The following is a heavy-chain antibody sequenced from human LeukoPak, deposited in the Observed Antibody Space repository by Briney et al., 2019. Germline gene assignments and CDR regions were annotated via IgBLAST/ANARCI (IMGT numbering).Heavy chain of an antibody. CDR1: GGSISSSSYY. J-gene: IGHJ4*02. V-gene: IGHV4-39*07. Sequence: PSETLSLTCTVSGGSISSSSYYWGWIRQPPGKGLEWIGSIYYSGSTYYNPSLKSRVTISVDTSKNQFSLKLSSVTAADTAVYYCAEGSIAAAGKLDYWGQGTLVTVSS. D-gene: IGHD6-13*01. CDR2: IYYSGST. CDR3: AEGSIAAAGKLDY.